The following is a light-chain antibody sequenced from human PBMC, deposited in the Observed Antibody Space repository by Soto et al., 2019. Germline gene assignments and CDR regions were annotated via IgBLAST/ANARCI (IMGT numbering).Light chain of an antibody. J-gene: IGKJ3*01. CDR2: DAS. CDR3: QQRGNWPPIT. V-gene: IGKV3-11*01. CDR1: QSVSSY. Sequence: EIVLTQSPATLSLSPGERATLSCRASQSVSSYLAWYQQKPGQAPRLLIYDASNRATGIPARFGGSGSGTDFTLTISSLEPEDFAVYYCQQRGNWPPITFGPGTKVDIK.